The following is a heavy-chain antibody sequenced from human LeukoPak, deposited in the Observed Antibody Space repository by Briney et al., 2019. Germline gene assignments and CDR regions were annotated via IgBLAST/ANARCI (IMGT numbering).Heavy chain of an antibody. D-gene: IGHD3-9*01. V-gene: IGHV3-53*01. CDR3: ARGDVLRYFDWLLGFDY. CDR1: GFSVSINY. Sequence: GGSLRLSCAASGFSVSINYMSWVRQAPGKGLEWVSVIYSDGSTYYADSVKGRFTISRDNSKNTLYLQMNSLRAEDTAVYYCARGDVLRYFDWLLGFDYWGQGTLVTVSS. J-gene: IGHJ4*02. CDR2: IYSDGST.